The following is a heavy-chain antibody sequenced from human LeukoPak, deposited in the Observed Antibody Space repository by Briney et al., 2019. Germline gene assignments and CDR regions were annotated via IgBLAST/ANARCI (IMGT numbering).Heavy chain of an antibody. CDR3: ARGGYCSSTSCSRGWFGP. CDR2: INPNSGGT. V-gene: IGHV1-2*02. D-gene: IGHD2-2*01. Sequence: ASVKVSCKASGYTFTGYYMHWVRQAPGQGLEWMGWINPNSGGTNYAQKFQGRVTMTRDTSISTAYMELSRLRSDDTAVYYCARGGYCSSTSCSRGWFGPWGQGTLVTVSS. CDR1: GYTFTGYY. J-gene: IGHJ5*02.